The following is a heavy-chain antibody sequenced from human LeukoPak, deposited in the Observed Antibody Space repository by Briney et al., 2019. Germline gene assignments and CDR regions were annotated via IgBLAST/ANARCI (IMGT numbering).Heavy chain of an antibody. CDR1: GGSFSGYY. CDR3: ARASFFSSGWLDY. V-gene: IGHV4-34*01. Sequence: PSETLSLTCAVYGGSFSGYYWSWIRQPPEKGLEWIGEINHSGSTNYNPSLKSRVTISVDTSKNQFSLKLSSVTAADTAVYYCARASFFSSGWLDYWGQGTLVTVSS. CDR2: INHSGST. D-gene: IGHD6-19*01. J-gene: IGHJ4*02.